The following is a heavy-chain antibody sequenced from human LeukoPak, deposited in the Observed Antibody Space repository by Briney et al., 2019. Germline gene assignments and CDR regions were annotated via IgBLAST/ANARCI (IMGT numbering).Heavy chain of an antibody. CDR1: GYSISSGYY. V-gene: IGHV4-38-2*02. CDR2: IYHSGST. Sequence: PSETLSLTFTVSGYSISSGYYWGWIRQPPGKGLEWIGSIYHSGSTYYNPSLKSRVTISVDTSKNQFSLKLSSVTAADTAVYYCARHYGSSSSWYIGAFDIWGQGTMVTVSS. D-gene: IGHD6-13*01. CDR3: ARHYGSSSSWYIGAFDI. J-gene: IGHJ3*02.